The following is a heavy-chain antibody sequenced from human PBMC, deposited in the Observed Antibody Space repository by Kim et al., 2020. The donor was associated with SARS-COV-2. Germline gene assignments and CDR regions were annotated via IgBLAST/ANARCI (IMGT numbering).Heavy chain of an antibody. V-gene: IGHV4-61*01. CDR1: GGSVSSGSYY. J-gene: IGHJ4*02. D-gene: IGHD6-19*01. CDR3: ARAVGYSSGWRGAGGGYYFDY. Sequence: SETLSLTCTVSGGSVSSGSYYWSWIRQPPGKGLEWIGYIYYSGSTNYNPSLKSRVTISVDTSKNQFSLKLSSVTAADTAVYYCARAVGYSSGWRGAGGGYYFDYWGQGTLVTVSS. CDR2: IYYSGST.